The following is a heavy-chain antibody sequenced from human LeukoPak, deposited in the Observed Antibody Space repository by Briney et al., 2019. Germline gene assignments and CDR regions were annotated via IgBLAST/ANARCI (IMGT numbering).Heavy chain of an antibody. J-gene: IGHJ6*04. CDR3: THPAYYYNVDV. CDR2: IKTKADNYAT. D-gene: IGHD6-25*01. V-gene: IGHV3-73*01. Sequence: GGSLRLSCSASGLTFSVSAIHWVRQASGKGLEWVGRIKTKADNYATTYAASVKGRFTISRDDSTNTAYLQMNSLKTEDTAVYYCTHPAYYYNVDVWGKGTTVTVSS. CDR1: GLTFSVSA.